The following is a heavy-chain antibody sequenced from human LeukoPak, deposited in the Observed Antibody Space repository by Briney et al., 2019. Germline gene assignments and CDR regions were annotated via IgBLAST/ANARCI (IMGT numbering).Heavy chain of an antibody. Sequence: ASVTVSCKVSGYTLTELSMHWVRQAPGKGFEWMGGFDPEDGETIYAQKFQGRVTMTEDTSTDTAYMELSSLRSEDTAVYYCATAVYDSSGYYYSFDYWGQGTLVTVSS. J-gene: IGHJ4*02. CDR1: GYTLTELS. D-gene: IGHD3-22*01. CDR3: ATAVYDSSGYYYSFDY. V-gene: IGHV1-24*01. CDR2: FDPEDGET.